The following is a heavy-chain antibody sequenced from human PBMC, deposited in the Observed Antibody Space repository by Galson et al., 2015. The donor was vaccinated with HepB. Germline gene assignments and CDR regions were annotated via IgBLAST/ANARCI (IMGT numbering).Heavy chain of an antibody. V-gene: IGHV3-33*01. CDR3: ARDHIWFGELLNDHAFDI. Sequence: SLRLSCAASGFTFSSYGMHWVRQAPGKGLEWVAVIWYDGSNKYYADSVKGRFTISRDNSKNTLYLQMNSLRAEDTAVYYCARDHIWFGELLNDHAFDIWGQGTMVTVSS. J-gene: IGHJ3*02. CDR1: GFTFSSYG. D-gene: IGHD3-10*01. CDR2: IWYDGSNK.